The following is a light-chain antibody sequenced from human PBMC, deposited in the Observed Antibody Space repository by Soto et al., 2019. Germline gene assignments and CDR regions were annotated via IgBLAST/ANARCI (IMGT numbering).Light chain of an antibody. CDR1: SSDVGGYNS. J-gene: IGLJ1*01. Sequence: QSVLTQPASVSGSPGQSNTISCTGTSSDVGGYNSVSWYRQDPGKAPKLMIYDVTNRPSGVSNRFSGSKSGNTASLTISGLQAEDEADYYCSSFTSSITYVFGTGTKVTVL. CDR3: SSFTSSITYV. V-gene: IGLV2-14*01. CDR2: DVT.